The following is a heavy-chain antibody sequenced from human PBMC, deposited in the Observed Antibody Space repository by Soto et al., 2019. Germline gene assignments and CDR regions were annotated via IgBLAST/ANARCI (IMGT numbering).Heavy chain of an antibody. Sequence: GGSLRLSCAASGFTFSSYGMSWVRQAPGKGLEWVSTISGSGDNTYYADSVKGRFTISRDNSKNTLFLQMNSLRADDTAVYYCAKTKNSWTSVPDYWGQGTLVTVSS. CDR2: ISGSGDNT. CDR1: GFTFSSYG. CDR3: AKTKNSWTSVPDY. J-gene: IGHJ4*02. V-gene: IGHV3-23*01. D-gene: IGHD1-26*01.